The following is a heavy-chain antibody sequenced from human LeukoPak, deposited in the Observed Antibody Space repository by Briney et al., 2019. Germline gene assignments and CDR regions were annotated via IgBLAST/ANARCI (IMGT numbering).Heavy chain of an antibody. CDR2: ISTTGFTI. Sequence: QPGGSLRLSCAASGFTFSTYSMNWVRQAPGKGLEWVSYISTTGFTIYYADSVKGRFTISRDNAKNSLYLQMNSLRAEDTAVYYCARDRHYGGNSGWFDPRGQGTLVTVSS. V-gene: IGHV3-48*01. J-gene: IGHJ5*02. CDR3: ARDRHYGGNSGWFDP. D-gene: IGHD4-23*01. CDR1: GFTFSTYS.